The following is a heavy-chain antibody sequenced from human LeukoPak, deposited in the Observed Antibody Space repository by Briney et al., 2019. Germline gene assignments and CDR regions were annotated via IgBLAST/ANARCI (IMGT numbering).Heavy chain of an antibody. CDR3: ARIPLIDPPHTDSSSSPYYYYGMDV. V-gene: IGHV2-70*11. CDR2: IDWDDDK. J-gene: IGHJ6*02. CDR1: GFSLSTSGMC. Sequence: SGPALVKPTQTLTLTCTFSGFSLSTSGMCVSWIRQPPGKALEWLARIDWDDDKYYSTSLKTRLTISKDTSKNQVVLTMTNMDPVDTATYYCARIPLIDPPHTDSSSSPYYYYGMDVWGQGTTVTVSS. D-gene: IGHD6-6*01.